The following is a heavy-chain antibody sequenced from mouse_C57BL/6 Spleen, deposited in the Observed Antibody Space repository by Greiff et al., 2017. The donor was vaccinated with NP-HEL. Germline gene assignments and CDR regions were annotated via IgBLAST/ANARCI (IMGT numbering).Heavy chain of an antibody. D-gene: IGHD1-1*01. Sequence: EVQLQQSGAELVRPGASVKLSCTASGFNIKDYYMHWVKQRPEQGLEWIGRIDPEDGDTEYAPKFQGKATMTADTSSNTAYLQLSSLTSEDTAVYYCTTDTYYGSSSWFAYWGQGTLVTVSA. CDR1: GFNIKDYY. V-gene: IGHV14-1*01. CDR2: IDPEDGDT. J-gene: IGHJ3*01. CDR3: TTDTYYGSSSWFAY.